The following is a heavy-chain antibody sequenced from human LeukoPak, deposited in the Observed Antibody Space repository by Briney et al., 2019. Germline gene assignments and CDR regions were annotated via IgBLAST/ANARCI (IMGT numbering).Heavy chain of an antibody. CDR1: GFNFDDYA. CDR2: INWDGSST. Sequence: TGGSLRLSCAASGFNFDDYAMHWVRQAPGKGLEWVSVINWDGSSTNYADSVKGRFTISRDNSKNSLFLQMNSLNTEDTAVYFCTTEGGFWGYHALDLWGRGTTVTVSS. J-gene: IGHJ3*01. D-gene: IGHD7-27*01. V-gene: IGHV3-43D*03. CDR3: TTEGGFWGYHALDL.